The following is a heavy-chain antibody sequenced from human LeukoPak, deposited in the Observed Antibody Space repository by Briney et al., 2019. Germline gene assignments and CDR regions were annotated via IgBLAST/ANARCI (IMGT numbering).Heavy chain of an antibody. V-gene: IGHV4-59*01. CDR3: ARRGISGSWYYFDY. CDR1: GGSISSYY. D-gene: IGHD6-13*01. J-gene: IGHJ4*02. Sequence: SETPSLTCTVSGGSISSYYWSWIRQPPGKGPEWIGYIYNSGSPNYNPSLKSRVTISVDTSKNQFSLKLSSVTAADTAVYYCARRGISGSWYYFDYWGQGTLVTVSS. CDR2: IYNSGSP.